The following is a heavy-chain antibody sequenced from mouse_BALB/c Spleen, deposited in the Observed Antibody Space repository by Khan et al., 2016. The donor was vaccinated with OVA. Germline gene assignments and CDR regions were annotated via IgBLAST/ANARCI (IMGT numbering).Heavy chain of an antibody. CDR3: TSTGTAWFAY. D-gene: IGHD4-1*02. CDR2: IYPGSGNT. V-gene: IGHV1-77*01. J-gene: IGHJ3*01. CDR1: GYTFTDYY. Sequence: QVQLKQSGAELARPGASVKLSCKASGYTFTDYYINWVKQRTGQGLEWIGEIYPGSGNTYYNEKLKGKATLTADKSSSTAYMQLSSLTSEDSAVYFCTSTGTAWFAYWGQGTLVTVSA.